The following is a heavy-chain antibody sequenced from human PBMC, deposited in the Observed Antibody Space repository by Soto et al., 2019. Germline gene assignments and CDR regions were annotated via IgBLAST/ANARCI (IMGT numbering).Heavy chain of an antibody. CDR3: AREKTVIEPDY. CDR1: GGSISSYY. V-gene: IGHV4-59*01. CDR2: IYYSGST. J-gene: IGHJ4*02. Sequence: PSETLSLTCTVSGGSISSYYWSWIRQPPGKGLEWIGYIYYSGSTNYNPSLKSRVTISVDTSKNQFSLKLSSVTAADTAAYYCAREKTVIEPDYWGQGTLVTVSS. D-gene: IGHD2-21*01.